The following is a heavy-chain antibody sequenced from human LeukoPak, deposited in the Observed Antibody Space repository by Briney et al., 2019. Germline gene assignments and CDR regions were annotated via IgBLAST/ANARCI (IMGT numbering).Heavy chain of an antibody. D-gene: IGHD1-1*01. J-gene: IGHJ3*02. Sequence: GGSLRLSCAASGFSVGGNYISWVRQAPGKGLEWVSMVYSDGSIFHADSVKGRFTMSRDNSRNTLDLQMNSLRVEDTAVYFCARDRRRLRGMNGDGDAFDIWGQGTMVTVSS. CDR3: ARDRRRLRGMNGDGDAFDI. V-gene: IGHV3-53*01. CDR1: GFSVGGNY. CDR2: VYSDGSI.